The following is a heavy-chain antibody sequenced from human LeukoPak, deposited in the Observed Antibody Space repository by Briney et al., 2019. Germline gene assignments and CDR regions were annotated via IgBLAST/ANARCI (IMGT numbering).Heavy chain of an antibody. CDR1: GVSINSHY. D-gene: IGHD3-10*01. V-gene: IGHV4-59*11. CDR2: IYGSGRT. CDR3: ARAPRRAYYYMDV. J-gene: IGHJ6*03. Sequence: PSETLSLTCTVSGVSINSHYQNWIRQPPGKGLEWIGHIYGSGRTNYNPSLKSRVTMSVDTSKRQFSLKLSSVTAADTAVYYCARAPRRAYYYMDVWGKGTTVTVSS.